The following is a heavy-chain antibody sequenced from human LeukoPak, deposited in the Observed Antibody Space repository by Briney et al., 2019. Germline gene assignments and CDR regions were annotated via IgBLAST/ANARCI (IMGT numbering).Heavy chain of an antibody. CDR3: ARAQRRVRFDP. J-gene: IGHJ5*02. D-gene: IGHD2-2*01. Sequence: PSETLSLTCTVSGGSISSSSYYWGWIRQPPGKGLEWIGSIYYSGSTYYNPSLKSRVTISVDTSKNQFSLKLSSVTAADTAVYYCARAQRRVRFDPWGQGTLVTVSS. CDR2: IYYSGST. CDR1: GGSISSSSYY. V-gene: IGHV4-39*01.